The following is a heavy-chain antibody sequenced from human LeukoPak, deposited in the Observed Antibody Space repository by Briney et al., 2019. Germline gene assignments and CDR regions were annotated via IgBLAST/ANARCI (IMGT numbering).Heavy chain of an antibody. D-gene: IGHD5-24*01. CDR2: ISFDGSNQ. Sequence: GRSLRLSCAASGFTFSSFGMHWVRQAPGQGLEGVTDISFDGSNQHYADSVKGGYTLYRDNLKNTVYLQMNSLRAEDTAVYYCARDSIRDGYNSDYFDYWGQGTLVTVSS. CDR3: ARDSIRDGYNSDYFDY. J-gene: IGHJ4*02. V-gene: IGHV3-30*03. CDR1: GFTFSSFG.